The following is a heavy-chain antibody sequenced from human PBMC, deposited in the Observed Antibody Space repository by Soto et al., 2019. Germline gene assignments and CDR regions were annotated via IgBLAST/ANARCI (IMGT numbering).Heavy chain of an antibody. Sequence: SETLSLTCTVSGASISSGGYYWSWIRQHPGKGLEWIGYIYYSGSTYYNPCLKSRVTISVDTSKNQFSLKLSSVTAADTAVYYCARDFNWNDFDYWGQGTLVTVSS. CDR3: ARDFNWNDFDY. J-gene: IGHJ4*02. V-gene: IGHV4-31*03. CDR1: GASISSGGYY. D-gene: IGHD1-20*01. CDR2: IYYSGST.